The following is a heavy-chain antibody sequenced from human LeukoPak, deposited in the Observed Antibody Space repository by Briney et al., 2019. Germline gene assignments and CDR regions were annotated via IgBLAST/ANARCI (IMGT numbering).Heavy chain of an antibody. V-gene: IGHV3-74*01. D-gene: IGHD3-22*01. J-gene: IGHJ4*02. CDR1: GFTFSSYW. Sequence: PGGSLRISCAASGFTFSSYWMHWVRQAPGKGLVWVSRVNSDGSSTGYADSVKGRFTISRDNAKNTLYLQLNSLRAEDTALYYCARETSGSSDYWGQGTLVTVSS. CDR2: VNSDGSST. CDR3: ARETSGSSDY.